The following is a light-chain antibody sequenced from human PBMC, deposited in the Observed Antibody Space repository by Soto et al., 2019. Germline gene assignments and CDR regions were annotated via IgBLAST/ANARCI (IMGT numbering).Light chain of an antibody. Sequence: EIVMTQSPATLSVSPGERATLSCRASKSVSSNLAWYQQKPGQAPRLLIYGASTRATGIPARFSGSGSGTEFTLTISSLQSEYFAVYYCQQYNNWPPVSRTFGQGTKVEIK. J-gene: IGKJ1*01. CDR1: KSVSSN. CDR2: GAS. CDR3: QQYNNWPPVSRT. V-gene: IGKV3-15*01.